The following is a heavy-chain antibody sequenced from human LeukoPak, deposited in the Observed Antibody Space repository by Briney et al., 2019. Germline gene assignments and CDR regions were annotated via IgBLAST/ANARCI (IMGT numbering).Heavy chain of an antibody. CDR1: GFTFDVHA. V-gene: IGHV3-9*01. CDR2: FKWDGCRI. D-gene: IGHD3-22*01. Sequence: GRSLRLSCAASGFTFDVHAMYWVRQAPGRGLECVSGFKWDGCRIGYGDAVEGRFTLSRDSAKNSLYLQMNSLRTEDTALYYCARASYYNDTSGLGAFDIWGQGTLVTVSS. J-gene: IGHJ3*02. CDR3: ARASYYNDTSGLGAFDI.